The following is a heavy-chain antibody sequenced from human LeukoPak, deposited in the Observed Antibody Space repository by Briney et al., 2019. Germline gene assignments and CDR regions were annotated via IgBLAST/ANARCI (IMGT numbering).Heavy chain of an antibody. CDR1: GGSISSYY. J-gene: IGHJ4*02. CDR3: ARDLNGDYYFDY. D-gene: IGHD3-10*01. Sequence: SETLSLTCTVSGGSISSYYWIWIRQPPGKGLEWIGYIYYSGSTNYNPSLKSRVTISVDTSKNQFSLKLSSVTAADTAVYYCARDLNGDYYFDYWGQGTLVTVSS. V-gene: IGHV4-59*01. CDR2: IYYSGST.